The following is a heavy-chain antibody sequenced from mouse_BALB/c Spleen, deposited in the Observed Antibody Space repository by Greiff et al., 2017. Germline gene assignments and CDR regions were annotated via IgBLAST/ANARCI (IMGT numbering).Heavy chain of an antibody. J-gene: IGHJ2*01. CDR3: ARDTAGYFDY. D-gene: IGHD1-2*01. V-gene: IGHV7-3*02. CDR2: IRNKANGYTT. Sequence: EVKLMESGGGLVQPGGSLRLSCATSGFTFTDYYMSWVRQPPGKALEWLGFIRNKANGYTTEYSASVKGRFTISRDNSQSILYLQMNTLRAEDSATYYCARDTAGYFDYWGQGTTLTVSS. CDR1: GFTFTDYY.